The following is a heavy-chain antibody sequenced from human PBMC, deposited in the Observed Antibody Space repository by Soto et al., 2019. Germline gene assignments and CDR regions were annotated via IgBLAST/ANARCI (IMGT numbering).Heavy chain of an antibody. CDR1: GFTFKNAW. Sequence: PGGSLRLSCTASGFTFKNAWMSWVRQAPGKGLEWVGRIKGKGDGGTTDYAAPVKGRFTISRDDSTNTVYLQMNSLKTEDTAIYYCSTLGEWSASVDFWGRGTLVTVSS. V-gene: IGHV3-15*01. J-gene: IGHJ4*02. D-gene: IGHD3-16*01. CDR3: STLGEWSASVDF. CDR2: IKGKGDGGTT.